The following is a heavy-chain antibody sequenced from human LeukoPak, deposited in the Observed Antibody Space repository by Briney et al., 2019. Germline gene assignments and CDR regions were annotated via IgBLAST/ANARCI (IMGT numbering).Heavy chain of an antibody. V-gene: IGHV3-30*18. J-gene: IGHJ4*02. CDR3: AKDLGDTAMGMGHFDY. CDR1: GFTFSSYG. Sequence: QTGGSLRLSCAVSGFTFSSYGMHWVRQAPGKGLEWVAVISYDGSNKYYADSVKGRFTISRDNSKSTLYLQMNSLRAEDTAVYYCAKDLGDTAMGMGHFDYWGQGTLVTVSS. D-gene: IGHD5-18*01. CDR2: ISYDGSNK.